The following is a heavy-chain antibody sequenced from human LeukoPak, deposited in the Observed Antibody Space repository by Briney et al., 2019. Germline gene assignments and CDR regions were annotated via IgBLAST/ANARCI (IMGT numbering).Heavy chain of an antibody. J-gene: IGHJ4*02. CDR1: GFTFSKYA. Sequence: GGSLTLSCAASGFTFSKYAMTWVRQAPGKGLEVVSSITGTTGGTYYADSVKGRFTISRDNSKNTLYLQMNSLRAEDTAIYYCAKRLIGNSGLYNFDYWGQGALVTVSS. CDR2: ITGTTGGT. V-gene: IGHV3-23*01. CDR3: AKRLIGNSGLYNFDY. D-gene: IGHD1-7*01.